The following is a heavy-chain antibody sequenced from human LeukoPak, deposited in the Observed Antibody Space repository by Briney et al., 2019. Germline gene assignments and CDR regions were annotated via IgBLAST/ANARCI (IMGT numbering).Heavy chain of an antibody. CDR3: ARAGVLDYFDY. D-gene: IGHD3-3*01. Sequence: GGSLRLSCTVSGFTVSSNSMSWVRQAPGKGLEWVSFIYSDNTHYSDSVKGRFTISRDNSKNTLYLQMNSLRAEDTAVYYCARAGVLDYFDYWGQGTLVTVSS. CDR1: GFTVSSNS. J-gene: IGHJ4*02. V-gene: IGHV3-53*01. CDR2: IYSDNT.